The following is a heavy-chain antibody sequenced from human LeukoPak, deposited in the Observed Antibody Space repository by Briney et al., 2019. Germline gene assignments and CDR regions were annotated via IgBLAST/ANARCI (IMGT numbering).Heavy chain of an antibody. V-gene: IGHV1-2*02. D-gene: IGHD3-10*01. Sequence: ASVKVSCKASGYTFTGYYMHWVRQAPGQGLEWMGWINPNSGGTNYAQKFQGRVTMTRDTSISTAYMELSRLGSDDTAVYYCARDPFRDSGSYYKVSYYFDYWGQGTLVTVSS. CDR3: ARDPFRDSGSYYKVSYYFDY. CDR1: GYTFTGYY. CDR2: INPNSGGT. J-gene: IGHJ4*02.